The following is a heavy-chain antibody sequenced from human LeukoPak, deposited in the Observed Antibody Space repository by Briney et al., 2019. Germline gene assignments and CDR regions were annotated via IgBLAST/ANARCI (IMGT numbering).Heavy chain of an antibody. CDR3: ARDRGYDFWSGYPQAYYYYYYMDV. V-gene: IGHV1-46*01. D-gene: IGHD3-3*01. CDR1: GYTFTSYY. CDR2: INPSGGST. Sequence: ASVKVSCKASGYTFTSYYMHWVRQAPGQGLEWMGIINPSGGSTSYAQKFQGRVTMTRDMSTSTAYMERSSLRSEDTAVYYCARDRGYDFWSGYPQAYYYYYYMDVWGKGTTVTVSS. J-gene: IGHJ6*03.